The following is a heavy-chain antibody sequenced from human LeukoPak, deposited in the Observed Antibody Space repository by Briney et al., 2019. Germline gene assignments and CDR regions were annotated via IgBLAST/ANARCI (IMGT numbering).Heavy chain of an antibody. Sequence: ASVKVSCKASGYTFTSYYMHWVRQAPGQGLEWMGIINPSGGSTSYAQKFQGRVTMTRDTSTSTVYMELSSLRSEDTAVYYCARVARYDFWGGYLNFDYWGQGTLVTVSS. J-gene: IGHJ4*02. V-gene: IGHV1-46*03. CDR2: INPSGGST. CDR3: ARVARYDFWGGYLNFDY. D-gene: IGHD3-3*01. CDR1: GYTFTSYY.